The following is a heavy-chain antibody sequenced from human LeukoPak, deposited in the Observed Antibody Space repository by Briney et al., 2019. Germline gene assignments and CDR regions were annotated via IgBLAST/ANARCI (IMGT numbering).Heavy chain of an antibody. CDR3: ARAELLWFGDYPSDAFDI. CDR2: INPSGGST. V-gene: IGHV1-46*01. J-gene: IGHJ3*02. Sequence: ASVKVSCKASGYTFTSYYMHWVRQAPGQGLEWMGIINPSGGSTSYAQKFQGRVTMTRDTSTSTVYMELSNLRSEDTAVYYCARAELLWFGDYPSDAFDIWGQGTMVTVSS. CDR1: GYTFTSYY. D-gene: IGHD3-10*01.